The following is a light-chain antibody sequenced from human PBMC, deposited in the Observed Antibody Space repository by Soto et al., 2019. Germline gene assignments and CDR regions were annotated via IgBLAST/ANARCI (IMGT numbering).Light chain of an antibody. Sequence: QSALTQPRSVSASPGQSVTISCTGTSSAVGVYNYVSWCQQHPGKAPKLLIYRNNQRPSGVPDRVAGSKSGTSASLAISGLRSEDEAEYYCAAWDDSLRGVIFGGGTKLTVL. J-gene: IGLJ2*01. CDR1: SSAVGVYNY. CDR2: RNN. CDR3: AAWDDSLRGVI. V-gene: IGLV2-11*01.